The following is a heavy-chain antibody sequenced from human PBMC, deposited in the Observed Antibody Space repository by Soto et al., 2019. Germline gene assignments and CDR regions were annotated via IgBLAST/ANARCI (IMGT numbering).Heavy chain of an antibody. CDR1: GYTFTGYY. CDR2: INPNSGGT. J-gene: IGHJ4*02. D-gene: IGHD6-25*01. CDR3: ARSFYSSGPNVPQTLFDY. V-gene: IGHV1-2*02. Sequence: GASVKVSCKASGYTFTGYYMHWVRQAPGQGLEWMGWINPNSGGTNYAQKFQGRVTMTRDTSISTAYMELSRLRSDDTAVYYCARSFYSSGPNVPQTLFDYWGQGTLVTVSS.